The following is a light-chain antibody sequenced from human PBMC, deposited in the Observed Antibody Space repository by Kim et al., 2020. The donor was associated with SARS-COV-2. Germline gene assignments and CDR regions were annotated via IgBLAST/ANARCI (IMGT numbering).Light chain of an antibody. CDR2: KAS. CDR1: QSISSW. V-gene: IGKV1-5*03. CDR3: QQYNSYSYT. J-gene: IGKJ2*01. Sequence: DIQMTQSPSTLSASVGDRVTITCRASQSISSWLAWYQQKPGKVPKLLMYKASSLKSGVPSRFSGSGSETEFTLTISSLQPDDFATYYCQQYNSYSYTFGQGTKLEI.